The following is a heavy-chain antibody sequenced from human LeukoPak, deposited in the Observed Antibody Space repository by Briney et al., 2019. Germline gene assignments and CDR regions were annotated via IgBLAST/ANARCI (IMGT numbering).Heavy chain of an antibody. CDR3: AREHIVVVPAATTFDP. CDR1: GFTFRDYY. D-gene: IGHD2-2*01. J-gene: IGHJ5*02. CDR2: ISSSGSTI. Sequence: GGSLRLSCAASGFTFRDYYMSWIRQAPGKGLEWVSYISSSGSTIYYADSVKGRFTISRDNAKNSLYLQMNSLRAEDTAVYYCAREHIVVVPAATTFDPWGQGTLVTVSS. V-gene: IGHV3-11*04.